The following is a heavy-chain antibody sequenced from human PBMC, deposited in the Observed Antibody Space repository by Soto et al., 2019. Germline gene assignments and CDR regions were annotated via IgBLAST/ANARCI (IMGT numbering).Heavy chain of an antibody. D-gene: IGHD3-3*01. CDR2: IIPIFGTA. J-gene: IGHJ6*02. CDR1: GGTFSSYA. V-gene: IGHV1-69*13. CDR3: ASAITIFGVVYYGMDV. Sequence: GASVKVSCKASGGTFSSYAISWVRQAPGQGLEWMGGIIPIFGTANYAQKFQGRVTITADESTSTAYMELSSLRSEDTAVYYCASAITIFGVVYYGMDVWGQGTTVTVSS.